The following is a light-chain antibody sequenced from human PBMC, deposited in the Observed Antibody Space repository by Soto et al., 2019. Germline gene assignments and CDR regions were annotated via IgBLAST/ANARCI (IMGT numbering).Light chain of an antibody. J-gene: IGKJ5*01. CDR1: QSINSD. CDR2: GAS. Sequence: EIVMTQSPSTLSVSAGETTRLSCRASQSINSDVAWYQQKVGQTPRLLVHGASNRATGIPARFSGSGSGTDFTLTISSLEPEDFAVYYCQQRSNWPRTITFGQGTRLEIK. V-gene: IGKV3-11*01. CDR3: QQRSNWPRTIT.